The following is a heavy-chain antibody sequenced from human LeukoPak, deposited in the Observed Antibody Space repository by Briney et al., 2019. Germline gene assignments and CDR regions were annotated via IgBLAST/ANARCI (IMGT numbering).Heavy chain of an antibody. CDR2: ISSSSSYI. V-gene: IGHV3-21*01. D-gene: IGHD6-19*01. Sequence: GGSLRLSCAASGFTFSSYSMNWVRQAPGKGLEWVSSISSSSSYIYYADSVKGRFTISRDNAKNSLYPQMNSLRAEDTAVYYCARLYTPVAGTATLVFDYWGQGTLVTVSS. CDR3: ARLYTPVAGTATLVFDY. J-gene: IGHJ4*02. CDR1: GFTFSSYS.